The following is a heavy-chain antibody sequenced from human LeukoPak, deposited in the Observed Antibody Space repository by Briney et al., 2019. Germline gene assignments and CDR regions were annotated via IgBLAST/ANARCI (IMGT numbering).Heavy chain of an antibody. D-gene: IGHD1-26*01. CDR2: ISGSGGST. J-gene: IGHJ4*02. CDR3: AKDHKANSGSATLFDF. CDR1: GFTFSTYA. Sequence: PGGSLILSCAASGFTFSTYAMNWVRQAPGKGLEWVSGISGSGGSTYYADSVKGRFTISRDNSKNTLYLQLNSLRAEDTAIYYCAKDHKANSGSATLFDFWGQGTLVTVSS. V-gene: IGHV3-23*01.